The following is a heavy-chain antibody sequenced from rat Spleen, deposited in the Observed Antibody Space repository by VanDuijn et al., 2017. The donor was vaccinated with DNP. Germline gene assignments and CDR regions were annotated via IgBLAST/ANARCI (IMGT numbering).Heavy chain of an antibody. CDR3: ARWYNSGYYFDY. CDR2: IFYDGDRT. Sequence: EVQLVESGGGLIQSGGSLKLSCSASGFTFSDYNMTWVRQVPKKGLEWVASIFYDGDRTYYRDSVKGRFTISRDNARTTLYLQMDSLRSEDTATYYCARWYNSGYYFDYWGQGVMVTVSS. CDR1: GFTFSDYN. V-gene: IGHV5S10*01. D-gene: IGHD4-3*01. J-gene: IGHJ2*01.